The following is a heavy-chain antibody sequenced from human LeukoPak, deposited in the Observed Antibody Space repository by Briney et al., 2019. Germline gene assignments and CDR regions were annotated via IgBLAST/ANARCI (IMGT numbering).Heavy chain of an antibody. V-gene: IGHV3-21*01. D-gene: IGHD1/OR15-1a*01. J-gene: IGHJ4*02. CDR2: ISSSSSYI. CDR3: ARDNWSKYYFDY. CDR1: GFTFSSYS. Sequence: GGSLRLPCAASGFTFSSYSMNWVRQAPGKGLEWVSSISSSSSYIYYADSVKGRFTISRDNAKNSLYLQMNSLRAEDTAVYYCARDNWSKYYFDYWGQGTLVTVSS.